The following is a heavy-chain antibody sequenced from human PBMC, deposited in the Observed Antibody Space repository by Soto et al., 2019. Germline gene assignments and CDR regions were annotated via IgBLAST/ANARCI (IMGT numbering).Heavy chain of an antibody. V-gene: IGHV4-59*01. J-gene: IGHJ5*01. CDR3: ARFCYCSSWYTYWFDS. Sequence: PSETLSLTCTVSGGSISSYYWSWIRQPPGKGLEWIGYIYYSGSTNYNPSLKSRVTISVDTSKNQFSLKLSSVTAADTAVYYCARFCYCSSWYTYWFDSWGQGTLVTVSS. CDR1: GGSISSYY. D-gene: IGHD6-13*01. CDR2: IYYSGST.